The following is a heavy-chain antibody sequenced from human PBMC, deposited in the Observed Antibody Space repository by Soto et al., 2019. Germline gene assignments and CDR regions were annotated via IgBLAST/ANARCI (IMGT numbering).Heavy chain of an antibody. D-gene: IGHD5-18*01. CDR3: ARGGSSYGYNY. J-gene: IGHJ4*02. Sequence: VASVKVSCKASGYTFTHNFIHWVRQAPGQGLEWMGSINPDSGDTNYPQKFQGRVIMTSDTSITTAYMELRGLTYDDTAVYYCARGGSSYGYNYWGQGALVTVSS. CDR2: INPDSGDT. CDR1: GYTFTHNF. V-gene: IGHV1-2*02.